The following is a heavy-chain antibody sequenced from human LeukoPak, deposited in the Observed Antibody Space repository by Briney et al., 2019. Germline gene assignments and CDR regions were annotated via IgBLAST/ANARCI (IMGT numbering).Heavy chain of an antibody. CDR1: GFTFSSNS. CDR2: IYSDNT. Sequence: GGSLRLSCTVSGFTFSSNSMSWVRQAPGKGLEWVSFIYSDNTHYSHSVKGRFTISRDNSKNTLYLQMNSLRAEDTAVYYCAKGLSSLPTRPTDYWGQGTLVTVSS. J-gene: IGHJ4*02. CDR3: AKGLSSLPTRPTDY. D-gene: IGHD2-2*01. V-gene: IGHV3-53*01.